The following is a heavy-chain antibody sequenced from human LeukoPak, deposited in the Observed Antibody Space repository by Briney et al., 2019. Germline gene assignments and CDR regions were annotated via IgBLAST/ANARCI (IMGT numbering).Heavy chain of an antibody. D-gene: IGHD4-23*01. CDR2: IYTSGST. CDR1: GGSISSYY. Sequence: SETLSLTCTVSGGSISSYYWSWIRQPAGKGLGWIGRIYTSGSTNYNPSLKSRVTMSVDTSKNQFSLKLSSVTAADTAVYYCARGRNSGNWFDPWGQGTLVTVSS. J-gene: IGHJ5*02. V-gene: IGHV4-4*07. CDR3: ARGRNSGNWFDP.